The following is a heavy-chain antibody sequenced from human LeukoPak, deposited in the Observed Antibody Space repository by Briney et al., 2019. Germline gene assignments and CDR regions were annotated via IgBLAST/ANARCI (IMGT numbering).Heavy chain of an antibody. CDR2: ISRSSSNI. V-gene: IGHV3-48*01. CDR3: ARDSGTYGYYMDV. Sequence: PGGSLRLSCAASGLTFSSHRMNWVRQAPGKGLEWVSDISRSSSNIHYADSVTGRFTISRDNAKNSVYLQMNSLRVEDTAVYYCARDSGTYGYYMDVWGKGTTVTVSS. J-gene: IGHJ6*04. D-gene: IGHD1-26*01. CDR1: GLTFSSHR.